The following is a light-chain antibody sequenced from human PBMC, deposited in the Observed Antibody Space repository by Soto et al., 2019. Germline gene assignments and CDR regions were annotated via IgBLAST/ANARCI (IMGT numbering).Light chain of an antibody. CDR3: QQYYSTPYT. V-gene: IGKV4-1*01. CDR2: WAS. J-gene: IGKJ2*01. CDR1: QSVLYSSNNKNY. Sequence: DVVMTQSPDSLAVSLGERATINCKSSQSVLYSSNNKNYLAWYQQKPGQPPKLLIDWASTRESGVPDRFGGSGSGTDFTLTISSLQAEDVAVYYGQQYYSTPYTFGQGTKLEIK.